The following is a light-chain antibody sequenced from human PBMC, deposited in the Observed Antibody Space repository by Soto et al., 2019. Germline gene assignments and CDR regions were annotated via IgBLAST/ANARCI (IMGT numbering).Light chain of an antibody. CDR2: GTS. CDR1: QSVSGHF. CDR3: QNYDRPPVT. J-gene: IGKJ4*01. V-gene: IGKV3-20*01. Sequence: DIVLTQSPGTLSLSPGERATLSCSASQSVSGHFLAWYQQNPGQPPRLLMFGTSIRTTGIPDGFGGSWSGKDFTLTISGLDADDFEQYFYQNYDRPPVTFGEGTKIEIK.